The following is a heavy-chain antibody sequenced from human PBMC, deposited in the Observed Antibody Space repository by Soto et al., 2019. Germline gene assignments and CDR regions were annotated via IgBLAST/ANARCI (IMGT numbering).Heavy chain of an antibody. J-gene: IGHJ4*02. CDR2: ISAYNGNT. D-gene: IGHD5-12*01. CDR1: GYTFTSYG. Sequence: QVQLVQSGAEVKKPGASVKVSCKASGYTFTSYGISWVRQAPGQGLEWMGWISAYNGNTNYAQKLQGRITMTTDTAGSTAYTEMRRLRSDDTAVYYCASVYKKGEATNYWGQGTLVTVSS. V-gene: IGHV1-18*01. CDR3: ASVYKKGEATNY.